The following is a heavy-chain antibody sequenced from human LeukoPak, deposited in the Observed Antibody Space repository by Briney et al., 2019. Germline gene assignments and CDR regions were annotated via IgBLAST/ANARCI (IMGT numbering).Heavy chain of an antibody. J-gene: IGHJ4*02. V-gene: IGHV4-38-2*02. CDR2: IYHSGST. Sequence: PSETLSLTCTVSGYSISSGYYWGWIRQPPGKGLEWIGSIYHSGSTYYNPSLKSRVTISVDTSKNQFSLKLSSVTAADTAVYYCAREYDYGGSVNDYWGQGTLVTVSS. D-gene: IGHD4-23*01. CDR3: AREYDYGGSVNDY. CDR1: GYSISSGYY.